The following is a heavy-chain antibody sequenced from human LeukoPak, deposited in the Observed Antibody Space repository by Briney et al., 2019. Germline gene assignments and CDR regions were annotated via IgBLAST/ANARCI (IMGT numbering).Heavy chain of an antibody. D-gene: IGHD3-9*01. CDR3: ARGERYFDWLFPFDY. Sequence: SETLSLTCTVSGGSISSGDYYWSWIRQPPGKGLEWIGYIYYSGSTYYNPSFKSRVTISVVTSKNQFSLKLSSVTAADTAVYYCARGERYFDWLFPFDYWGQGTLVTVSS. CDR1: GGSISSGDYY. J-gene: IGHJ4*02. CDR2: IYYSGST. V-gene: IGHV4-30-4*01.